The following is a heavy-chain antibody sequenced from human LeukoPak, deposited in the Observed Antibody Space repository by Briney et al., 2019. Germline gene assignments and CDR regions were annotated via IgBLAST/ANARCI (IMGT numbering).Heavy chain of an antibody. Sequence: PGRSLRLSCAASGFSFSSYGMHWVRQAPGKGLEWVAVISYDGSKEYYADSVKGRFTISRDNSKNTLYLQMNSLRAEDTAVYYCAKPPYDSSGYYQSTFDYWGQGTLVTVSS. V-gene: IGHV3-30*18. CDR2: ISYDGSKE. D-gene: IGHD3-22*01. J-gene: IGHJ4*02. CDR3: AKPPYDSSGYYQSTFDY. CDR1: GFSFSSYG.